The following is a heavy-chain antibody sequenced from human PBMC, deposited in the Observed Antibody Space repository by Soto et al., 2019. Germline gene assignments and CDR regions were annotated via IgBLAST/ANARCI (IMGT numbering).Heavy chain of an antibody. CDR3: ATDSAGRGPFDP. CDR2: TYHTGST. J-gene: IGHJ5*02. CDR1: GGSFGTNY. D-gene: IGHD3-10*01. Sequence: SETLSLTCTISGGSFGTNYWSWIRQAPGKGLEWIGYTYHTGSTKYNPSLKSRATISVDTSKNQFSLTLNSTAAADTAVYYCATDSAGRGPFDPWGQGILVTVSS. V-gene: IGHV4-59*13.